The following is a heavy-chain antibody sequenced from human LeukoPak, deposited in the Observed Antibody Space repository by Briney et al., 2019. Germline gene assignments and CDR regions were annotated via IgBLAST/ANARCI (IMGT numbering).Heavy chain of an antibody. D-gene: IGHD2-2*01. CDR2: IYYSGST. CDR3: ARYCSSTSAKNFDY. V-gene: IGHV4-30-4*01. Sequence: PSQTLSLICTVSGGSISSGDYYWSWIRQPPGKGLEWIGYIYYSGSTYYNPSLKSRVAISVDTPKNQFSLKLSSVTAADTAVYYCARYCSSTSAKNFDYWGQGTLVTVSS. J-gene: IGHJ4*02. CDR1: GGSISSGDYY.